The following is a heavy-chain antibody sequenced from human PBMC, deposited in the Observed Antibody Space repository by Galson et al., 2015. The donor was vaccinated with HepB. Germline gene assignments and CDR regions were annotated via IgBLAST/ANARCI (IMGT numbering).Heavy chain of an antibody. J-gene: IGHJ4*02. V-gene: IGHV4-59*01. CDR2: IFYSGST. D-gene: IGHD3-22*01. Sequence: ETLSLTCTVSGGSIRSYYWSWIRQPPGKGLEWIGYIFYSGSTNYNPFLKSRVTISIDKSRNQFSLRLTSVTAADTAMYYCARYHYDSSGFDYWGQGTLVTVSS. CDR3: ARYHYDSSGFDY. CDR1: GGSIRSYY.